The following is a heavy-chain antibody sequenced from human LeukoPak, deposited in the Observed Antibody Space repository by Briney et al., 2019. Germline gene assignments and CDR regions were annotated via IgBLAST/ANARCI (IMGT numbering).Heavy chain of an antibody. CDR3: AKDFVVVPGNVNYFDY. J-gene: IGHJ4*02. Sequence: PGRSLRLSCAAAGFTFTSYAMYWVRQAPGKGLEWVAVISDDGSLKYYADSVKGRFTVSRDNSKNTLYVQMKSLRAEDTAVYYCAKDFVVVPGNVNYFDYWGQGTLVTVSS. D-gene: IGHD2-21*02. CDR1: GFTFTSYA. V-gene: IGHV3-30*04. CDR2: ISDDGSLK.